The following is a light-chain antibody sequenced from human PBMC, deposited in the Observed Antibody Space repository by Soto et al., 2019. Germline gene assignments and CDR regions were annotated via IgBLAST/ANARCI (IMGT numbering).Light chain of an antibody. V-gene: IGLV2-14*01. CDR2: EDS. CDR1: SSDVGGYNY. CDR3: SSYTARSTWV. J-gene: IGLJ3*02. Sequence: QSALTQPASVSGSPGQSITISCTGTSSDVGGYNYVSWYQQHPGTSPKLMIYEDSNRPSGVSNRFSGSKSGNTASLIISGLQAEVEGDYFCSSYTARSTWVFGGGTQLTVL.